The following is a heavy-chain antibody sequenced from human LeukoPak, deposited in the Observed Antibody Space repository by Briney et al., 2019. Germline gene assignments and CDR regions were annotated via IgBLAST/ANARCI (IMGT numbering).Heavy chain of an antibody. D-gene: IGHD6-13*01. CDR2: IYTSGST. Sequence: SETLSLTCTVSGGSISSYYWSWIRQPAGKGLEWIGRIYTSGSTNYNPSLKSRVTISVDTSKNQFSLKLSSVTAADTAVYYCARHQGSQAAADRYYYYGMDVWGQGTTVTVSS. CDR1: GGSISSYY. J-gene: IGHJ6*02. CDR3: ARHQGSQAAADRYYYYGMDV. V-gene: IGHV4-4*07.